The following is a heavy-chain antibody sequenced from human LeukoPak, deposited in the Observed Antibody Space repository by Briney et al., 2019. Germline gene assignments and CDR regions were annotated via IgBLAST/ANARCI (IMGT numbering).Heavy chain of an antibody. V-gene: IGHV3-21*01. CDR2: INSGSSYI. CDR1: GFTFSGYT. D-gene: IGHD4-11*01. CDR3: ARGEEWSYSNYDLLDY. J-gene: IGHJ4*02. Sequence: GGSLRLSCAASGFTFSGYTMNWVRQAPGKGLAWVSSINSGSSYIDYADSVKGRFTISRDNSKNSLYLQMNSLRAEDTAVYYCARGEEWSYSNYDLLDYWGQGTLVTVPS.